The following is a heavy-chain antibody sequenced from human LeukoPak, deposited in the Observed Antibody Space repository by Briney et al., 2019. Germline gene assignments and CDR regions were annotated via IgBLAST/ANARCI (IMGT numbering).Heavy chain of an antibody. J-gene: IGHJ6*03. D-gene: IGHD4-11*01. CDR3: ARSPADYSNYLSYYYYYYYMDV. Sequence: SETLSLTCTVSGGSISSSSYYWGWIRQPPGKGLEWIGSIYYSGSTYYNPSLKSRVTISVDTSKNQFSPKLSSVTAADTAVYYCARSPADYSNYLSYYYYYYYMDVWGKGTTVTVSS. CDR1: GGSISSSSYY. CDR2: IYYSGST. V-gene: IGHV4-39*07.